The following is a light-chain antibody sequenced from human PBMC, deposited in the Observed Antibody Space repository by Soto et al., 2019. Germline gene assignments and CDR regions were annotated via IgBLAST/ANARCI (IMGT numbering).Light chain of an antibody. CDR1: SSNIGSNY. CDR2: RNN. CDR3: TAWDDTLRGPL. V-gene: IGLV1-47*01. J-gene: IGLJ2*01. Sequence: QLVLTQPPSASGTPGQRVTISCSGSSSNIGSNYVYWYQQLPGTAPKLLIYRNNQRPSGLPDRFSGSKSGPSASLAISGVRSEYEADYYCTAWDDTLRGPLFGGGTKLTFL.